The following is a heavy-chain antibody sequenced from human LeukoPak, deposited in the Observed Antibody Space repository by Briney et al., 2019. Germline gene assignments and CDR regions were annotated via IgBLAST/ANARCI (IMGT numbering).Heavy chain of an antibody. CDR3: AGGSRFGELSTFDY. Sequence: PSETLSLTCTVSGGSISSSDYYWGWIRQPPGKGLEWIGSIYHSGSTYYNPSLKSRVTISVDTSKNQFSLKLSSVTAADTAVYYCAGGSRFGELSTFDYWGQGTLVTVSS. J-gene: IGHJ4*02. D-gene: IGHD3-10*01. V-gene: IGHV4-39*07. CDR2: IYHSGST. CDR1: GGSISSSDYY.